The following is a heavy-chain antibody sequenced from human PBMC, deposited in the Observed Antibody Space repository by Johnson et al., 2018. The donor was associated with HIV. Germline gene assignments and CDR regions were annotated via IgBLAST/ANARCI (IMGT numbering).Heavy chain of an antibody. CDR3: ARGSARRDGERVIAGGAFDI. CDR1: GFTFSSYD. J-gene: IGHJ3*02. D-gene: IGHD2/OR15-2a*01. CDR2: IGTAGDT. Sequence: VQLVESGGGLVQPGGSLRLSCAASGFTFSSYDMHWVRQATGKGLEWVSAIGTAGDTYSPGSVKGRFTISRENAKNSLYLPMNSLRAGDTAVYYCARGSARRDGERVIAGGAFDIWGQGTMVTVSS. V-gene: IGHV3-13*01.